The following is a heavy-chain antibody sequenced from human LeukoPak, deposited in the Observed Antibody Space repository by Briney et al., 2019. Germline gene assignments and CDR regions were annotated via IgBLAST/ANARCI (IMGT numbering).Heavy chain of an antibody. D-gene: IGHD6-19*01. J-gene: IGHJ4*02. CDR1: GYTFTSYD. V-gene: IGHV1-8*01. CDR2: MNPNSGNT. Sequence: GASVKVSCKASGYTFTSYDINWVRQATGQGLEWMGWMNPNSGNTGYAQKFQGRVTMARNTSISTAYMELSSLRSEDTAVYYCARDTLAVAEPDLVYWGQGTLVTVSS. CDR3: ARDTLAVAEPDLVY.